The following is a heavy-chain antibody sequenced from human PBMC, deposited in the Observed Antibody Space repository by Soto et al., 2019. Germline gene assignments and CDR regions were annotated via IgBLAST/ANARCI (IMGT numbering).Heavy chain of an antibody. CDR1: GGSVNSGNYY. J-gene: IGHJ3*02. D-gene: IGHD1-1*01. CDR3: ARVERRTATTVVDAFDI. CDR2: MSHSGGT. Sequence: QVQLQQEGAGLLRPSETLSLTCAVFGGSVNSGNYYWSWIRQPPGKGLEWIGEMSHSGGTHFNPSLKSRVTISVDTLKNQFSLKMRSVTAADTALYYCARVERRTATTVVDAFDIWGPGTMVTVSS. V-gene: IGHV4-34*01.